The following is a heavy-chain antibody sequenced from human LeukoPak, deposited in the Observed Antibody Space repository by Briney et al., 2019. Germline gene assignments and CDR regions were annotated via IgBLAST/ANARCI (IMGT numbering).Heavy chain of an antibody. CDR2: IYYSGST. D-gene: IGHD3-22*01. CDR3: ARHRTYYYDSSGSGVLPRREWYFDY. J-gene: IGHJ4*02. Sequence: SETLSLTCTVSGGSISGYYWSWIRQPPGKGLEWIGYIYYSGSTNYNPSLKSRVTISVDTSKNQFSLKLSSVTAADTAVYYCARHRTYYYDSSGSGVLPRREWYFDYWGQGTLVTVSS. V-gene: IGHV4-59*01. CDR1: GGSISGYY.